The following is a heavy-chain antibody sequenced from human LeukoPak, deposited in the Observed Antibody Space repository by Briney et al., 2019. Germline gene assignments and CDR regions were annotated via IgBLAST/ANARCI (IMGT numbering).Heavy chain of an antibody. V-gene: IGHV5-51*01. CDR1: GYTFTSYW. J-gene: IGHJ3*02. CDR3: ARQRSGWANDAFDI. CDR2: IYPGDSDT. Sequence: GESLKISCKGSGYTFTSYWIGWVRQLPGKGLKWMGIIYPGDSDTRYSPSFQGQVTISVDKSISTAYLQWSSLKASDTAMYYCARQRSGWANDAFDIWGQGTMVTVSS. D-gene: IGHD6-19*01.